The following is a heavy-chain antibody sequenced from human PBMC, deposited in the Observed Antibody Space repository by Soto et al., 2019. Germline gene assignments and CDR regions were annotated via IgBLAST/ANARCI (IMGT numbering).Heavy chain of an antibody. Sequence: GGSLRLSCAASGFTFSSYAMNWVRQAPGKGPEWVSTISGSGGRKNYADSVKGRFTISRDNSKNTLYLQMNSLRAEDTAVYYCAKDPGFWRQNWYFDLWGRGTVVTVSS. V-gene: IGHV3-23*01. D-gene: IGHD3-3*01. CDR2: ISGSGGRK. CDR1: GFTFSSYA. J-gene: IGHJ2*01. CDR3: AKDPGFWRQNWYFDL.